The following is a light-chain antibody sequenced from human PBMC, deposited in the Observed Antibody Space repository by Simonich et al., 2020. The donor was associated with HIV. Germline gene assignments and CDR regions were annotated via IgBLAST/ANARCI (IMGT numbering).Light chain of an antibody. J-gene: IGKJ4*01. Sequence: EIVLTQSPATLSLSPGERATLPCRASQSVSSYLAWYQPKPGQAPRLLIYDASNRATGIPARFSGSGSGTDFTLIISSLEPDDFAIYYCQQYGSLLTFGGGTKVEIK. CDR1: QSVSSY. CDR3: QQYGSLLT. CDR2: DAS. V-gene: IGKV3-11*01.